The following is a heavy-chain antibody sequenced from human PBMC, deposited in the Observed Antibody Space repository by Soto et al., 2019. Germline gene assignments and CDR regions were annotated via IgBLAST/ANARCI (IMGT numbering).Heavy chain of an antibody. CDR2: IYYSGST. Sequence: PSETLSLTCTVSGGSISSYYWSWIRQPPGKGLEWIGYIYYSGSTNYNPSLKSRVTISVDTSKNQFSLQLSSVTAADTAVYYCARWHQLRNDDWGQGTLVTVSS. V-gene: IGHV4-59*01. CDR3: ARWHQLRNDD. CDR1: GGSISSYY. D-gene: IGHD2-2*01. J-gene: IGHJ4*02.